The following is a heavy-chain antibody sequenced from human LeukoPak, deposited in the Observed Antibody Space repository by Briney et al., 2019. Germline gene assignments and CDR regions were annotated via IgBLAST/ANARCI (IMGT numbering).Heavy chain of an antibody. V-gene: IGHV3-23*01. CDR2: ISGSGGST. CDR1: GFTFSSYA. CDR3: AKLDSYYDFWSGFYYFDY. J-gene: IGHJ4*02. D-gene: IGHD3-3*01. Sequence: GGSLRLSCAASGFTFSSYAMSWVRQAPGKGLEWVSAISGSGGSTYYADSVKGRFTISRDNSKNMLYLQMNSLRAEDTAVYYCAKLDSYYDFWSGFYYFDYWGQGTLVTVSS.